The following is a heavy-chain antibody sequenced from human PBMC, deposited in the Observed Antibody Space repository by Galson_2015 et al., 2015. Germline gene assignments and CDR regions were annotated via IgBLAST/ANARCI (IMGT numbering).Heavy chain of an antibody. CDR1: GFTFSSYA. CDR2: ISYDGSNK. D-gene: IGHD1-26*01. CDR3: ARGWAWELLRKSPFDY. J-gene: IGHJ4*02. V-gene: IGHV3-30-3*01. Sequence: SLRLSCAASGFTFSSYAMHWVRQAPGKGLEWVAVISYDGSNKYYADSVKGRFTISRDDSENSLYLQMNSLRAEDTAVYYCARGWAWELLRKSPFDYWGQGTLVTVSS.